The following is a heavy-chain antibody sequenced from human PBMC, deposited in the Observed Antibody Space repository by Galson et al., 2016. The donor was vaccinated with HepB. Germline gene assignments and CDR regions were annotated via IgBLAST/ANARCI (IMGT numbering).Heavy chain of an antibody. J-gene: IGHJ5*02. D-gene: IGHD2-8*01. CDR2: IYHTGTS. CDR3: ARAAIIPGTRMVFDP. Sequence: ETLSLTCTVSGASINNSNWWTWVRQAPGKGLEWIGEIYHTGTSNNNPFLNSRFTLSIDKSRNQFSLNITSVTASDTAAYYCARAAIIPGTRMVFDPWGQGTLVSVSA. V-gene: IGHV4-4*02. CDR1: GASINNSNW.